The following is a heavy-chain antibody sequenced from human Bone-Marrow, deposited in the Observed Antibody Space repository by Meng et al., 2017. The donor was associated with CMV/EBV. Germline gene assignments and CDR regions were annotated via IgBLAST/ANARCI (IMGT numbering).Heavy chain of an antibody. Sequence: SETLSLTCAVYGGSFSGYYWSWIRQPPGKGLEWIGEINHSGSTNYNPSLKSRVTISVDTSKNQFTLKLSSVTSADTAVYYCARGVRVGGVINVNYGMDVWGQGTTVTVSS. J-gene: IGHJ6*02. D-gene: IGHD3-10*01. CDR3: ARGVRVGGVINVNYGMDV. V-gene: IGHV4-34*01. CDR1: GGSFSGYY. CDR2: INHSGST.